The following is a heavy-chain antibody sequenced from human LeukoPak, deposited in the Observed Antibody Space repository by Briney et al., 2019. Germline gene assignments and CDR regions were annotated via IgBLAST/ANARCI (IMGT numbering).Heavy chain of an antibody. CDR1: GYTFTSYY. CDR3: AVETPRYSYGQGSGDY. V-gene: IGHV1-46*01. Sequence: GASVKVSCKASGYTFTSYYMHWVRQAPGQGLEWMGIINPSGGSTSYAQKFQGRVTMTRDTSTSTVYMELSSLRSEDTAVYYCAVETPRYSYGQGSGDYWGQGTLVTVSS. J-gene: IGHJ4*02. D-gene: IGHD5-18*01. CDR2: INPSGGST.